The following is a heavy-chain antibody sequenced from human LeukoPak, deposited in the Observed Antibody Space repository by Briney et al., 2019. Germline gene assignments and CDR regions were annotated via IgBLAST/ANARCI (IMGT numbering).Heavy chain of an antibody. J-gene: IGHJ4*02. CDR1: GSTFSSYG. CDR2: FGASGNT. D-gene: IGHD1-26*01. CDR3: AKINTGRCTEY. Sequence: GGSLRLSCAASGSTFSSYGMTWVRQAPGKGLEWVSTFGASGNTYYADSVKGRFTISRDNSKNTLYLQMNSLRAEDTAVCYCAKINTGRCTEYWGQGTLVTVSS. V-gene: IGHV3-23*01.